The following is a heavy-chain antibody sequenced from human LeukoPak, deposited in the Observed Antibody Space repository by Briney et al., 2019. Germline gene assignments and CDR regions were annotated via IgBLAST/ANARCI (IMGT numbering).Heavy chain of an antibody. V-gene: IGHV3-23*01. CDR2: ISGSGDTT. CDR3: AKDRVCSGGSCYFDY. CDR1: RFTFSSYA. J-gene: IGHJ4*02. D-gene: IGHD2-15*01. Sequence: GGSLRLSCAASRFTFSSYAMSWAREAPGKGLDWVSGISGSGDTTFYADSVKGRFTISRDNSKNTLYLQMNSLRAEDTAVYYCAKDRVCSGGSCYFDYWGQGTLVTVSS.